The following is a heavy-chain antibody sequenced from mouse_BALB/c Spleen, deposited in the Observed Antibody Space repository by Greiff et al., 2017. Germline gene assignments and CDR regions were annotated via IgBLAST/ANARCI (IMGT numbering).Heavy chain of an antibody. D-gene: IGHD2-2*01. V-gene: IGHV5-6-3*01. J-gene: IGHJ4*01. CDR3: ARDGGEVKDAMDY. CDR1: GFTFSSYG. CDR2: INSGGGST. Sequence: EVKLLESGGGLVQPGGSLKLSCAASGFTFSSYGMSWVRQTPDKRLEWVASINSGGGSTYYPDSVKGRFTISRDNAKNTLYLQMSSLKSEDTAMYYCARDGGEVKDAMDYWGQGTSVTVSS.